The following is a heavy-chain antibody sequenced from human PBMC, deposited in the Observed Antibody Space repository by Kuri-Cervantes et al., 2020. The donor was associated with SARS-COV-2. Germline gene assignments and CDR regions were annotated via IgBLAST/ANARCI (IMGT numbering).Heavy chain of an antibody. V-gene: IGHV4-39*01. CDR2: FSYSGST. J-gene: IGHJ5*02. CDR3: ARRQGYSSSAWFDP. CDR1: GGSVSSSSYS. D-gene: IGHD6-6*01. Sequence: GSLRLSCSVSGGSVSSSSYSWGWIRQPPGKGLEWIGTFSYSGSTYYTPSLKSRVTVSMDTPKNQFSLRLRSATAADTAIYYCARRQGYSSSAWFDPWGQGTLVTVSS.